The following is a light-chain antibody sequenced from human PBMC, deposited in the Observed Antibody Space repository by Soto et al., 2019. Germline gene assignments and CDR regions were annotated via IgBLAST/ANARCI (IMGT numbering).Light chain of an antibody. CDR2: AAS. Sequence: AIRMTQSPSSLSASTGDRVTITCRASQGISSYLAWYQQKPGKAPKLLIYAASTLQSAVPSRFRGSGSGTDFTLTISCLQSEDFATYYCQHYYSYWTFGQGTKVEIK. CDR3: QHYYSYWT. CDR1: QGISSY. J-gene: IGKJ1*01. V-gene: IGKV1-8*01.